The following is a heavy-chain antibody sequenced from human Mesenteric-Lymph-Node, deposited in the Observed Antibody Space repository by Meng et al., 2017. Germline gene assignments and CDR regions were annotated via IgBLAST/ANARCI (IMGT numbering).Heavy chain of an antibody. Sequence: GESLKISCAASGFTFSSYGIHWVRQAPGNGLEWVAGIWYDGSSKNYADSVKGRFTISRDNSKNTLDLQMNSLRAEDTAVYYYARDNYGSGGYVAFDIWGQGTRVTVSS. V-gene: IGHV3-33*01. CDR3: ARDNYGSGGYVAFDI. D-gene: IGHD3-10*01. J-gene: IGHJ3*02. CDR2: IWYDGSSK. CDR1: GFTFSSYG.